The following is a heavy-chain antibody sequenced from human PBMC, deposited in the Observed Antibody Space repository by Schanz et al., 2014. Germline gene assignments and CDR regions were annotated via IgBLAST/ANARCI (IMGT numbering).Heavy chain of an antibody. V-gene: IGHV4-39*01. J-gene: IGHJ4*02. CDR2: IYHSGST. D-gene: IGHD6-13*01. CDR1: GGSISSSSYF. Sequence: QLQLQESGPGLVKPSETLSLTCTVSGGSISSSSYFWGWIRQPPGKGLEWIGSIYHSGSTYNNPAPKSRCPMPGDTSKNQFSLKLYSVTAADTALYYCARHMGRLSSSRGNYFDYWGQGTLVTVSS. CDR3: ARHMGRLSSSRGNYFDY.